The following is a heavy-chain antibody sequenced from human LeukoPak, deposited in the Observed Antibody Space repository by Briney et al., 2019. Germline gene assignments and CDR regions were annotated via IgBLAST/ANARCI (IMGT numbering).Heavy chain of an antibody. CDR2: IYYSGST. D-gene: IGHD3-10*01. Sequence: SQTLSLTCTVSGGSISSGGYYWSWLRQHPGKGLEWIGYIYYSGSTYYNPSLKSRFTISVDTSKNQFSLKLSSVTAADTAVYYCARDSSYGSGSYLGLNYYYYYGMDVWGQGTTVTVSS. CDR3: ARDSSYGSGSYLGLNYYYYYGMDV. V-gene: IGHV4-31*03. CDR1: GGSISSGGYY. J-gene: IGHJ6*02.